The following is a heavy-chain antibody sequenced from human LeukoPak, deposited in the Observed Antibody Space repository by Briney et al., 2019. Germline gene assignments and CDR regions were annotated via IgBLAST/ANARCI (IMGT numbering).Heavy chain of an antibody. CDR2: ISYDGSNK. CDR1: GFTFSGYG. V-gene: IGHV3-30*18. D-gene: IGHD3-22*01. CDR3: AKLHDSSGYYFDY. J-gene: IGHJ4*02. Sequence: GGSLRLSCAASGFTFSGYGMHWVRQAPGKGLEWVAVISYDGSNKYYADSVKGRFTISRDNSKNTLYLQMNSLRAEDTAVYYCAKLHDSSGYYFDYWGQGTLVTVSS.